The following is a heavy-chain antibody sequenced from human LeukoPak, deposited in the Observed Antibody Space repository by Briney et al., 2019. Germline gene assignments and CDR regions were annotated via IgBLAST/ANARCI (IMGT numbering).Heavy chain of an antibody. D-gene: IGHD4/OR15-4a*01. CDR1: GGSISSYY. V-gene: IGHV4-59*01. J-gene: IGHJ5*02. CDR3: AREVTMGFDP. CDR2: IYYSGST. Sequence: SETLSLTCTVSGGSISSYYWSWIRQPPGKGLEWIGYIYYSGSTNYNPSLKSRVTISVDTSKNQFSLRLSSVTAADTAVYYCAREVTMGFDPWGQGTLVTVSS.